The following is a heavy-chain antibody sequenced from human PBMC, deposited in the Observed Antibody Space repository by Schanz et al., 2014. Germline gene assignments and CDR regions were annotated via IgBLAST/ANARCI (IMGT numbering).Heavy chain of an antibody. D-gene: IGHD6-19*01. J-gene: IGHJ4*02. V-gene: IGHV3-30*02. CDR2: IRFDASAK. Sequence: VELVESGGGLVKPGGSLRLSCVVSGFTFTNAWMSWVRQAPGKGLEWVAYIRFDASAKYYGDSVEGRFTISRDNAKNTLYLQMNSLRPEDTALYYCVGIHVAVAEAFYWGQGALVIVS. CDR3: VGIHVAVAEAFY. CDR1: GFTFTNAW.